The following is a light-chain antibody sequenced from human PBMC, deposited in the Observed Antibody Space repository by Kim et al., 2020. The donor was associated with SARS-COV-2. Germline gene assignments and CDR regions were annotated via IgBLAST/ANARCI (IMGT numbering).Light chain of an antibody. V-gene: IGLV3-19*01. J-gene: IGLJ2*01. CDR3: NSRDSSGNVV. Sequence: VALGQTVRITCQGDSLRSYYASWYQQKTGQAPVLVIYGKNNRPSGIPDRFSGSSSGNTASLTITGAQAEDEADYYCNSRDSSGNVVFGGGTQLTVL. CDR1: SLRSYY. CDR2: GKN.